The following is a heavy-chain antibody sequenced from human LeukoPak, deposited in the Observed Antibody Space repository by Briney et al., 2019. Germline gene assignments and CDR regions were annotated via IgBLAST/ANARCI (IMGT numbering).Heavy chain of an antibody. CDR1: GFTFSSYS. CDR2: ISSSSSYI. J-gene: IGHJ4*02. D-gene: IGHD3-22*01. Sequence: GGSLRPSCAASGFTFSSYSMNWVRQAPGKGLEWVSSISSSSSYIYYADSVKGRFTISRDNAKNSLYLQMNSLRAEDTAVYYCATRDIGASTMIVPWGQGTLVTVSS. CDR3: ATRDIGASTMIVP. V-gene: IGHV3-21*01.